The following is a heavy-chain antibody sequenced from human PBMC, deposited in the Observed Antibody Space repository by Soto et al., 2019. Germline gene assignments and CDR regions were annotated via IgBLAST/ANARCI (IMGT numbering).Heavy chain of an antibody. V-gene: IGHV4-59*01. D-gene: IGHD6-19*01. Sequence: QVQLQESGPGLVKPSETLSLTCTVSGGSISSYYWSWIRQPPGKGLEWIGYIYYSGSTNYNPSLKSRVTISVDTSKNQFSLKLSSVTAADTAVYYCARMYSSGWKTWYFDLWGRGTLVTVSS. CDR2: IYYSGST. CDR3: ARMYSSGWKTWYFDL. CDR1: GGSISSYY. J-gene: IGHJ2*01.